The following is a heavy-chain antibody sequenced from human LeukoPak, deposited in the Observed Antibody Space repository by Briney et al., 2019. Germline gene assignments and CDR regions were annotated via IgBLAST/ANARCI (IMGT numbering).Heavy chain of an antibody. D-gene: IGHD3-10*01. CDR1: GYTFTSYD. Sequence: ASVKVSCKASGYTFTSYDINWVRQATGQGLEWMGWMNPNSGNTGYAQKFQGRVTITTDESTSTAYMELSSLRSEDTAVYYCARVGDPGPPKFDYWGQGTLVTVSS. J-gene: IGHJ4*02. V-gene: IGHV1-8*03. CDR2: MNPNSGNT. CDR3: ARVGDPGPPKFDY.